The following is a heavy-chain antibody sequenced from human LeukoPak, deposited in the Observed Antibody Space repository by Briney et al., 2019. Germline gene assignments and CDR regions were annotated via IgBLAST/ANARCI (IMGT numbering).Heavy chain of an antibody. D-gene: IGHD3-22*01. CDR1: GYTFTGYY. Sequence: ASVKVSCKASGYTFTGYYIHWVRQAPGQGLEWIGWINPNTGGTTFAQNFQGRVTMTRDTSASTAYMDLSRLRSDDTAVYYCASGSSYDSRGPYYFDYWGQGTLVTVSS. J-gene: IGHJ4*02. CDR3: ASGSSYDSRGPYYFDY. V-gene: IGHV1-2*02. CDR2: INPNTGGT.